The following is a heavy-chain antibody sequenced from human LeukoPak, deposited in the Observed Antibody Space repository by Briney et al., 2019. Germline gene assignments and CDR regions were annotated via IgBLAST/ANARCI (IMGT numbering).Heavy chain of an antibody. D-gene: IGHD2-2*01. V-gene: IGHV1-24*01. CDR1: GYTLTELS. J-gene: IGHJ1*01. Sequence: AASVKVSCKVSGYTLTELSIHWVRQAPGKGLEWMGGIDPEDGETIYAQKFQGRVTMIEDTSTDTAYMELSSLRSEDTAVYYCATDFPFSRLSTSFTVGFQHWGQGTLVTVSS. CDR3: ATDFPFSRLSTSFTVGFQH. CDR2: IDPEDGET.